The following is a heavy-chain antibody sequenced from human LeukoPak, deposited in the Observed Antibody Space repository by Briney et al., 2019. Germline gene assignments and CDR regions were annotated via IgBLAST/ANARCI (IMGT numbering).Heavy chain of an antibody. J-gene: IGHJ4*02. Sequence: ASVKVSFKASGYSFTSYYMHWVRQAPGQGLEWMGIINPSGGSTSYAQKFQGRVTITRDTSTSTVYMELSSLRSEDTAVYYCARVTCSGGSCYSNFDYWGQGTLVTVSS. V-gene: IGHV1-46*01. CDR2: INPSGGST. CDR1: GYSFTSYY. D-gene: IGHD2-15*01. CDR3: ARVTCSGGSCYSNFDY.